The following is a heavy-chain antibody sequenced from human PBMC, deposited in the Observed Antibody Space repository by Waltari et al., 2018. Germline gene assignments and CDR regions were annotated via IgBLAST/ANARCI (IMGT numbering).Heavy chain of an antibody. J-gene: IGHJ4*02. CDR1: GGSISSGSYY. V-gene: IGHV4-61*09. CDR2: IYTSGST. Sequence: QVQLQESGPGLVKPSQTLSLTCTVSGGSISSGSYYWSWIRQPAGKGLEWIGYIYTSGSTNYNHSLKSRVTISVDTSKNQFSLKLSSVTAADTAVYYCARVEMAYLPVRCWGQGTLVTVSS. D-gene: IGHD3-16*01. CDR3: ARVEMAYLPVRC.